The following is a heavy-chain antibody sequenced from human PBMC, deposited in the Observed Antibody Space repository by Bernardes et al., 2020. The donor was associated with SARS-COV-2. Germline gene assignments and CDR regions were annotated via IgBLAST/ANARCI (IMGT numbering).Heavy chain of an antibody. CDR3: AHRPGIIAAAGFDY. V-gene: IGHV2-5*02. CDR2: IYWDDDK. J-gene: IGHJ4*02. Sequence: SGPTLVKLTQTLTLTCTFSGFSLSTSGVGVGWIRQPPGKALEWLALIYWDDDKRYSPSLKSRLTITKDTSKNQVVLTMTNMDPVDTATYYCAHRPGIIAAAGFDYWGQGTLVTVSS. D-gene: IGHD6-13*01. CDR1: GFSLSTSGVG.